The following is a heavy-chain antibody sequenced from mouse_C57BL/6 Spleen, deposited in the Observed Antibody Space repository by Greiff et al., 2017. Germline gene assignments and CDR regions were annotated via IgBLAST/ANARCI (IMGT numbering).Heavy chain of an antibody. CDR3: ARRSNYEGFAY. J-gene: IGHJ3*01. CDR2: ISYDGSN. CDR1: GYSITSGYY. V-gene: IGHV3-6*01. Sequence: EVQLQESGPGLVKPSQSLSLTCSVTGYSITSGYYWNWIRQFPGNKLEWMGYISYDGSNNYNPSLKNRISITRDTSKNQFFLKLNSLTTEDTATYYCARRSNYEGFAYWGQGTLVTVSA. D-gene: IGHD2-5*01.